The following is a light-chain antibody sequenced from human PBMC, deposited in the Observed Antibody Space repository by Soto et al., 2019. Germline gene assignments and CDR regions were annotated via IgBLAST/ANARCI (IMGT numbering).Light chain of an antibody. V-gene: IGLV2-8*01. CDR3: TSYTGSNNVV. CDR1: SSDVGGYNY. Sequence: QSALTQPPSASGSPGQSVTISCTGTSSDVGGYNYVSWYQQHPGKAPKLMILEVIKRPSGVPDRFSGSKSGNTASLTVSGLQAEDEADYYCTSYTGSNNVVFGGGTQLTVL. J-gene: IGLJ2*01. CDR2: EVI.